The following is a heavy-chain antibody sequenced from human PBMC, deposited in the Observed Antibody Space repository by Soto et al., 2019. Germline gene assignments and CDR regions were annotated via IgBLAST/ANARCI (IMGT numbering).Heavy chain of an antibody. V-gene: IGHV4-39*01. J-gene: IGHJ6*02. D-gene: IGHD6-6*01. Sequence: SETLSLTCTVSGGSISSSSYYWGWIRQPPGKGLEWIGSIYYSGSTYYNPSLKSRVTISVDTSKNQFSLKLSSVTAADTAVYYCARLRRRAARPPASYYYYGMDVWGQGTTVTVSS. CDR3: ARLRRRAARPPASYYYYGMDV. CDR2: IYYSGST. CDR1: GGSISSSSYY.